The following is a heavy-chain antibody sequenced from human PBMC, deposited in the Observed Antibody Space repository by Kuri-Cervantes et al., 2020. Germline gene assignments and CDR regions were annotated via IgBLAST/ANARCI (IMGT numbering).Heavy chain of an antibody. D-gene: IGHD5-18*01. CDR3: ARRTAMVNGFDY. V-gene: IGHV3-74*01. J-gene: IGHJ4*02. CDR2: INSDGSST. CDR1: GFTFSSYW. Sequence: GGSLRLSCAASGFTFSSYWMHWVRQAPGKGLVWVSRINSDGSSTSYADSVKGRFTISRDNAKNTLYLQMNSLGAEDTAVYYCARRTAMVNGFDYWGQGTLVTVSS.